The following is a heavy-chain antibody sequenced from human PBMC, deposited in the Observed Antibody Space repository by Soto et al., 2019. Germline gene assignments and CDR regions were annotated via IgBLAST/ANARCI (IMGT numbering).Heavy chain of an antibody. CDR2: INHSGST. V-gene: IGHV4-34*01. J-gene: IGHJ3*02. D-gene: IGHD3-22*01. CDR3: ASPSGYYLDAFDI. CDR1: GVYFSGYY. Sequence: SEPLSLTCAVYGVYFSGYYWRCIRQPPGKGLEWIGEINHSGSTNYNPSLKSRVTISVDTSKNQFSLKLSSVTAADTSVYYCASPSGYYLDAFDIWCQGTMVNV.